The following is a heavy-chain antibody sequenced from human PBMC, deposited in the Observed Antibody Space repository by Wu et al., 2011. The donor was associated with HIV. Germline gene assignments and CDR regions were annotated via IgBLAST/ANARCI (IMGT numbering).Heavy chain of an antibody. J-gene: IGHJ6*03. CDR2: IIPIFGTT. D-gene: IGHD6-6*01. Sequence: QVQLVQSGAEVKKPGSSVKVSCKASGGTFNSNILSWVRQAPGQGLEWMGGIIPIFGTTNYAQKFQGRVTITADKSTSTAFMELSSLRSDDTAVYYCARETNIVARRMDYFYYMDVWGKGTTVTVSS. CDR3: ARETNIVARRMDYFYYMDV. V-gene: IGHV1-69*14. CDR1: GGTFNSNI.